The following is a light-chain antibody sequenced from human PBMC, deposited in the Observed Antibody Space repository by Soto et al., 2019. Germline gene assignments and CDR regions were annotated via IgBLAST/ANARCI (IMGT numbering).Light chain of an antibody. CDR2: GVS. Sequence: QFVLTQPPSASGSAGQSVTITCTGTRSDDGSDKLVSCYQQHQAKATKLMMCGVSKRTSGVPDRFSVSKCGITASLTVSGLQAEDEADYFCSSCAGNYELGFGGGTKVTVL. CDR1: RSDDGSDKL. V-gene: IGLV2-8*01. J-gene: IGLJ2*01. CDR3: SSCAGNYELG.